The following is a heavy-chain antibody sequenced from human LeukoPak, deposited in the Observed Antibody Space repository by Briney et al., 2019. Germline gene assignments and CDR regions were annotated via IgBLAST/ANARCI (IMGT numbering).Heavy chain of an antibody. V-gene: IGHV4-31*03. CDR2: ISYSGST. Sequence: PSETLSLTCTVSGGSISSGGYYWSWIRQHPGKGLEWIGYISYSGSTYYKSSLRSRVTMSVDTSKNQFSLNLSSVTVADTAVYYCARDALDSSGWFYHGMDVWGQGTTVTVSS. J-gene: IGHJ6*02. D-gene: IGHD6-19*01. CDR1: GGSISSGGYY. CDR3: ARDALDSSGWFYHGMDV.